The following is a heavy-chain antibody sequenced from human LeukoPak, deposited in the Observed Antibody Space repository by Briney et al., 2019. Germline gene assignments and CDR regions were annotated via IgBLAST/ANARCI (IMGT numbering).Heavy chain of an antibody. D-gene: IGHD5-18*01. J-gene: IGHJ4*02. CDR1: GYTFTSCA. V-gene: IGHV1-3*03. Sequence: GASVKVSCKASGYTFTSCAMHWVRQAPGQRLEWMGWINAGNGNTKYSQEFQGRVTITRDTSASTAYMELSSLRSEDMAVYYCARGGPDTAMVTFDYWGQGTLVTVSS. CDR3: ARGGPDTAMVTFDY. CDR2: INAGNGNT.